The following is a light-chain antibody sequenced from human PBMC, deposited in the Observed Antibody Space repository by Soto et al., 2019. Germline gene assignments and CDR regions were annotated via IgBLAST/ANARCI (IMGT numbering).Light chain of an antibody. CDR2: DAS. CDR1: HSVSIY. Sequence: IVLTHSPATLCFSPGERATLSFRAIHSVSIYLAWYQQKPGQAPRLLIYDASTRATGIPARFSRSGSGTEFTLPISSLQSEDFAVYYCQPYGSSITFGQGTRLEIK. CDR3: QPYGSSIT. V-gene: IGKV3D-15*01. J-gene: IGKJ5*01.